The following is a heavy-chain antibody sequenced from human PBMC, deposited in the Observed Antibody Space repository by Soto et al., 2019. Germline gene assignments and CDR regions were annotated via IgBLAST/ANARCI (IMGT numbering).Heavy chain of an antibody. V-gene: IGHV4-38-2*01. CDR1: GYSISSGYY. Sequence: SETLSLTCAVSGYSISSGYYWGWIRQPPGKGLEWIGSIYHSGSTYYNPSLKSRVTISVDTSKNQFSLNLTSVTAADTALNYCARQRRGGYWFAPWGQGTPVTVSS. CDR2: IYHSGST. J-gene: IGHJ5*02. CDR3: ARQRRGGYWFAP.